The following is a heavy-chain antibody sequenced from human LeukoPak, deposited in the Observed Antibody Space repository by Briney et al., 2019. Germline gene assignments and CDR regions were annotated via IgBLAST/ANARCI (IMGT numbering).Heavy chain of an antibody. J-gene: IGHJ6*02. D-gene: IGHD6-25*01. CDR2: ISGSGGST. CDR1: GFTFSSYA. V-gene: IGHV3-23*01. Sequence: QPGGSLRLSCAASGFTFSSYAMSWVRQAPGKGLEWVSAISGSGGSTYYADSVKGRFTISRDNSNNTLYLQMSSLRAEDTAVYYCAKGGTASNTYYYYYGMDVWGQGTTVTVSS. CDR3: AKGGTASNTYYYYYGMDV.